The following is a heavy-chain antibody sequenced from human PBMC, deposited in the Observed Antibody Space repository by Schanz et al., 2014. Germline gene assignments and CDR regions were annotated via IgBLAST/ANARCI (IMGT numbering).Heavy chain of an antibody. CDR3: ARENLNWEAFDI. J-gene: IGHJ3*02. V-gene: IGHV3-11*01. Sequence: VQLVESGGGLIQPGGSLRLSCAVSGFSVSTNYMSWARQAPGKGLEWVSYINGGGETTYYADSVKGRFTISRDNAKNSLYLEMTSLRGEDTAVYYCARENLNWEAFDIWGQGTVVTVSS. D-gene: IGHD7-27*01. CDR1: GFSVSTNY. CDR2: INGGGETT.